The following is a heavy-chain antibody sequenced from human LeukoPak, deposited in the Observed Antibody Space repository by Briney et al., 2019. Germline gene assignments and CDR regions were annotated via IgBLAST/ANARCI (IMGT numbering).Heavy chain of an antibody. Sequence: SGGSLRLSCAASGFSFSSYEINWVRQAPGKGLEWVSYIGSSGSTVYYADSVKGRFTISRDNAKNSVYLQMNSLTAADTAVYYCARGKVDFAFWGQGTLVTVSS. CDR1: GFSFSSYE. CDR3: ARGKVDFAF. D-gene: IGHD3-9*01. CDR2: IGSSGSTV. V-gene: IGHV3-48*03. J-gene: IGHJ4*02.